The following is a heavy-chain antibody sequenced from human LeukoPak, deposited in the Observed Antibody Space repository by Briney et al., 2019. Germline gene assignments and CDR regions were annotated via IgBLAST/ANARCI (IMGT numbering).Heavy chain of an antibody. D-gene: IGHD2-2*03. J-gene: IGHJ4*02. CDR3: ARDYGMDIVVVPAAISVTRFDY. CDR1: RCTFTSYG. CDR2: ISAYNGNT. Sequence: GASVKVSCKASRCTFTSYGISWVRQAPGQGLEWMGWISAYNGNTNYAQKLQGRVTMTTDTSTSTAYMELRSLRSDDTAVYYCARDYGMDIVVVPAAISVTRFDYWGQGTLVTVSS. V-gene: IGHV1-18*01.